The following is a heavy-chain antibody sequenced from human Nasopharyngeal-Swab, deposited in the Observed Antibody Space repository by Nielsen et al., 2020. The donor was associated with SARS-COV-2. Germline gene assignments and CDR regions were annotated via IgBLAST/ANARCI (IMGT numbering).Heavy chain of an antibody. D-gene: IGHD6-13*01. Sequence: ASVKVSCKASGYSFSNKGMAWVRQAPGQGLEWMGWISTYNGKTSYAQKFQDRVSMTTDTSTTTAYMELRSLRSDDTAVFYCARAGYSSSLDSWGQGTLVTVSS. CDR1: GYSFSNKG. V-gene: IGHV1-18*01. CDR2: ISTYNGKT. J-gene: IGHJ4*02. CDR3: ARAGYSSSLDS.